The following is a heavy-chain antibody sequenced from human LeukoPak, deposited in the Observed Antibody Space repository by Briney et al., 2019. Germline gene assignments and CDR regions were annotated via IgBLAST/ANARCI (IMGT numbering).Heavy chain of an antibody. V-gene: IGHV1-2*02. Sequence: ASVKVSCKASGYTFTGYYMRWVRQAPGQGLEWMGWINPNSGGTNYAQKFQGRVTMTRDTSISTAYMELSRLRSDDTAVYYCARVVGYDSSGYPDYWGQGTLVTVSS. D-gene: IGHD3-22*01. CDR3: ARVVGYDSSGYPDY. CDR1: GYTFTGYY. CDR2: INPNSGGT. J-gene: IGHJ4*02.